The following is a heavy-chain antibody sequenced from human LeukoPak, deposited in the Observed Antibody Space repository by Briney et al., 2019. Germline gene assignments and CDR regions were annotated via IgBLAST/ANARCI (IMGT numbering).Heavy chain of an antibody. CDR1: GFTFDDYA. Sequence: GGSLRLXCAASGFTFDDYAMHWGRQAPGKGLEWVSLISGDGGSRYYADSVKGRFTISRDNSKNSLYLQMNSLRTEDTALYYCANDINRAAAGIFDYWGQGTLVTVSS. D-gene: IGHD6-13*01. CDR2: ISGDGGSR. V-gene: IGHV3-43*02. J-gene: IGHJ4*02. CDR3: ANDINRAAAGIFDY.